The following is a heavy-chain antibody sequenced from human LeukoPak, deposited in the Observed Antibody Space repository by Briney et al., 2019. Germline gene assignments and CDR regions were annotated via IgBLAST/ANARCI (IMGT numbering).Heavy chain of an antibody. CDR1: GFTFDDYA. Sequence: GGSLRLSCAASGFTFDDYAMHWARQAPGKGLEWVSGISWNSGTIGYADSVKGRFTISRDNAKNSLYLQMNSLRAEDTALYYCAKDVFTMVRGVLEYWGQGTLVTVSS. V-gene: IGHV3-9*01. CDR3: AKDVFTMVRGVLEY. CDR2: ISWNSGTI. D-gene: IGHD3-10*01. J-gene: IGHJ4*02.